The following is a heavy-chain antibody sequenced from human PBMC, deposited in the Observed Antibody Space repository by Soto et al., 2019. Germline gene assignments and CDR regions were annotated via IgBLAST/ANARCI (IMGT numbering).Heavy chain of an antibody. D-gene: IGHD1-26*01. CDR2: IIPIFGTA. Sequence: SVKVSCKASGGTFSSYAISWVRQAPGQGLEWMGGIIPIFGTANYAQKFQGRVTITADESTSTAYMELSSLRSEDTAVYYCARGVGSYRRKGNNWFDPWGQGTLGTVSS. CDR3: ARGVGSYRRKGNNWFDP. CDR1: GGTFSSYA. V-gene: IGHV1-69*13. J-gene: IGHJ5*02.